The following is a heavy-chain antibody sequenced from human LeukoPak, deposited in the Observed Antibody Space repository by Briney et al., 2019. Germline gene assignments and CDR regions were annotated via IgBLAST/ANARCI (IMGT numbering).Heavy chain of an antibody. V-gene: IGHV3-21*01. CDR3: ARSRSVSNYKGMDV. CDR1: GFTFSDYS. D-gene: IGHD5/OR15-5a*01. CDR2: ISSSSDYL. J-gene: IGHJ6*02. Sequence: GGSLRLSCPASGFTFSDYSMSWVRQAPGKGLEWVSSISSSSDYLYYADSVKGRFTISRDNARNSLYLQMNSLRAEDTAVYYCARSRSVSNYKGMDVWGQGTTVTVSS.